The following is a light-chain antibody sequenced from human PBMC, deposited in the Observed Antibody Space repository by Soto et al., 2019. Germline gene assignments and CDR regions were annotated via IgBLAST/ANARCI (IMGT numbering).Light chain of an antibody. CDR1: QSISSY. Sequence: DIQLTQSPSSLSGSLGDSVTMTCRTSQSISSYLYGYQQKPGKAPKLLIYAASSLQSGVPSRFSGSGSGTDFTLTISSLQPEDFATDYCQQSYSTPPVTFGGGTKVDIK. V-gene: IGKV1-39*01. J-gene: IGKJ4*01. CDR3: QQSYSTPPVT. CDR2: AAS.